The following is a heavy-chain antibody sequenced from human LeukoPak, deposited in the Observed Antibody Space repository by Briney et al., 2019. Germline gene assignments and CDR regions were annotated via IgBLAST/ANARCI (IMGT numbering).Heavy chain of an antibody. CDR2: IHYSGST. D-gene: IGHD3-22*01. J-gene: IGHJ4*02. CDR1: GGSISSYY. Sequence: SETLSLTCTVSGGSISSYYWSLIRQPPGKGLEWIGCIHYSGSTNYNPSLTSRLTISVDTSKHQFSLKLSSVTAADTAVYYCARVRDRSSYFYDLDYWGQGTLVTVSS. CDR3: ARVRDRSSYFYDLDY. V-gene: IGHV4-59*01.